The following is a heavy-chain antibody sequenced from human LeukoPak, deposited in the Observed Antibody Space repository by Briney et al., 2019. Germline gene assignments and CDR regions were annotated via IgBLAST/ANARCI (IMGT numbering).Heavy chain of an antibody. J-gene: IGHJ6*03. CDR3: ARRTVTTVAAAGQYYYYYYYMDV. Sequence: SETLSLTCTVSGGSISSGSYYWSWIRQPAGKGLEWIGRFYTSGSTNYNPTLKSPITISIDTSKNQFSLKLSSVTAADTALYYCARRTVTTVAAAGQYYYYYYYMDVWGKGTTVTVSS. CDR2: FYTSGST. V-gene: IGHV4-61*02. CDR1: GGSISSGSYY. D-gene: IGHD6-13*01.